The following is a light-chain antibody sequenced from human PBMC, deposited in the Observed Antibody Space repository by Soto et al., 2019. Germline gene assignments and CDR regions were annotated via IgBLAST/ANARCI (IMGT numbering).Light chain of an antibody. CDR1: SSNIGAGYD. J-gene: IGLJ2*01. Sequence: QSVLTQPPSVSGAPGQRVTISCTGSSSNIGAGYDVHWYQQLPGTAPKVLIYGNSNRPSGVPDRFSGSKSGTSTSLAITGFQPEDEADYYCQSYDRSLSGSVFGGGTKVTVL. CDR3: QSYDRSLSGSV. V-gene: IGLV1-40*01. CDR2: GNS.